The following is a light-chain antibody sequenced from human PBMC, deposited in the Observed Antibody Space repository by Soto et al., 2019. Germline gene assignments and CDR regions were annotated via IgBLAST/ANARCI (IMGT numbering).Light chain of an antibody. Sequence: DIQLTQSPSFLSASVGDRVTITCWASQGISSYLAWYQQKPGKAPKLLIYAASTLQSGVPSRFSGSGSGTEFTLTISSLQPEDFATYYCHQLNRYPFTFGPGTKVDIK. CDR3: HQLNRYPFT. CDR2: AAS. CDR1: QGISSY. J-gene: IGKJ3*01. V-gene: IGKV1-9*01.